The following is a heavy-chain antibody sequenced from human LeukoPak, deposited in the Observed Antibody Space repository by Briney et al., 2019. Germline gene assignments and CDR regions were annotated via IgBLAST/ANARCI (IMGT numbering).Heavy chain of an antibody. J-gene: IGHJ4*02. V-gene: IGHV4-30-4*01. CDR2: IYYSGST. CDR3: GRVVTHFDY. CDR1: GGSISSGDYY. Sequence: SSETLFLTCTVSGGSISSGDYYWSWIRQPPGKGLEWIGYIYYSGSTYYNPSLKSRVTISVDTSKNQFSLKLSSVTAADTAVYYCGRVVTHFDYWGQGTLVTVSS. D-gene: IGHD5-18*01.